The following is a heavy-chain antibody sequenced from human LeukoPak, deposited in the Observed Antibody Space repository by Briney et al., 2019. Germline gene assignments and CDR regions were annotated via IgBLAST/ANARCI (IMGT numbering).Heavy chain of an antibody. J-gene: IGHJ5*02. Sequence: SETLSLTCAVYGGSFSGYYWSWIRQPPGKGLEWIGEINHSGGTNYNPSLKSRVTISVDTSKNQFSLKLSSVTAADTAVYYCARPGPNWFDPWGQGTLVTVSS. CDR2: INHSGGT. V-gene: IGHV4-34*01. CDR1: GGSFSGYY. D-gene: IGHD7-27*01. CDR3: ARPGPNWFDP.